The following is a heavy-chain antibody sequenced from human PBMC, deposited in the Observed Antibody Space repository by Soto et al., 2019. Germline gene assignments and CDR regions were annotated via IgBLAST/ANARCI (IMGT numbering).Heavy chain of an antibody. J-gene: IGHJ6*03. CDR2: IYYSGST. Sequence: SETLSLTCTVSGGSISSGGYYWSWIRQHPGKGLEWIGYIYYSGSTYYNPSLKSRVTISVDTSKNQFSLKLSSVTAADTAVYYCARYPILTQGDYMDVWGKGTTVTVSS. V-gene: IGHV4-31*03. CDR1: GGSISSGGYY. D-gene: IGHD2-21*01. CDR3: ARYPILTQGDYMDV.